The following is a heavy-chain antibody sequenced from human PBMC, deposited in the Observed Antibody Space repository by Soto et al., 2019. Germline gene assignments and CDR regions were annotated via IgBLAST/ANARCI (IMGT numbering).Heavy chain of an antibody. Sequence: EVQLVESGGGLAQPGGSLRLSCAASGFSLGDYGMSWVRQAPGKGLEWVANINEDGSEKYYADSVRGRFTISRDNTKNSLWLQMSSLRAEETAVYYCARILHTLHMWGQGTVVTVSS. V-gene: IGHV3-7*01. CDR2: INEDGSEK. J-gene: IGHJ3*02. CDR3: ARILHTLHM. CDR1: GFSLGDYG.